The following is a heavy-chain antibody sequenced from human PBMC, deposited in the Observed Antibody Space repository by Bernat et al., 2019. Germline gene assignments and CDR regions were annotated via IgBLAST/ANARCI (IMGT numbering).Heavy chain of an antibody. CDR1: GFTFSSYA. Sequence: QVQLVESGGGVVQPGRSLRLSCAASGFTFSSYAMHWVLQAPGKGLEWVAVISYDRSNKYYADSVKARFTIYRDNTKNTLYLQMNSLRAEDTAVYYCARDLPYGSSSYYNWFDPWGQGTLVTVSS. J-gene: IGHJ5*02. D-gene: IGHD6-6*01. CDR2: ISYDRSNK. CDR3: ARDLPYGSSSYYNWFDP. V-gene: IGHV3-30*01.